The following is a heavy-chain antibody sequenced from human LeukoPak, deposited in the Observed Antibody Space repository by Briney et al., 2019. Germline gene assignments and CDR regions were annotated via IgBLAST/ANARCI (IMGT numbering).Heavy chain of an antibody. CDR3: AKDKSPRITMIVVVGTRAFDI. V-gene: IGHV3-23*01. CDR1: GFTCSSYA. D-gene: IGHD3-22*01. CDR2: ISGSGGST. Sequence: GGSLRLSCAASGFTCSSYAMSWVRQAPGKGLEWVSAISGSGGSTYYADSVKGRFTISRDNSKNTLYLQMNSLRAEDTAVYYCAKDKSPRITMIVVVGTRAFDIRGQGTMVTVSS. J-gene: IGHJ3*02.